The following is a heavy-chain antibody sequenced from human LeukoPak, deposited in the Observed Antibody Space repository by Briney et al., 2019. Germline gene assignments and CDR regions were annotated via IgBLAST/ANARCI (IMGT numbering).Heavy chain of an antibody. CDR1: GGSISSNNW. Sequence: SETLSLTCAVSGGSISSNNWWGWVRQPPGKGLEWIGEIYHSGSPNYNPSLKSRVTISVDKSRNHFSLNLSSVTAADTAVYYCASGRDGYNDYWGQGTLVTVSS. V-gene: IGHV4-4*02. CDR3: ASGRDGYNDY. CDR2: IYHSGSP. J-gene: IGHJ4*02. D-gene: IGHD5-24*01.